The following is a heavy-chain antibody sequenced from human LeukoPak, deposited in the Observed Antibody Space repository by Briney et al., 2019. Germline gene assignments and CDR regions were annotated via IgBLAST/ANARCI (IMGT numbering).Heavy chain of an antibody. CDR2: IYYSGST. V-gene: IGHV4-59*01. CDR3: ARGGYYGSGNDFRFDP. D-gene: IGHD3-10*01. Sequence: PSETLSLTCTVSGGSINSYYWSWIRQPPGKGLEWIGYIYYSGSTNYNPSLKSRVTISVDTSKNQFSLELKSVTAADTAVYYCARGGYYGSGNDFRFDPWGQGTLVTVSS. J-gene: IGHJ5*02. CDR1: GGSINSYY.